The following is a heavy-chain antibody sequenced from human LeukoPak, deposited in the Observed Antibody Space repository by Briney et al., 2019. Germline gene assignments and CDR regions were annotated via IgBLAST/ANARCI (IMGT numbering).Heavy chain of an antibody. CDR2: IYYSGST. J-gene: IGHJ4*02. CDR1: GGSISSSSYY. Sequence: SETLSLTCTVSGGSISSSSYYWGWIRQPPGKGLEWIGSIYYSGSTYYNPSLKSRVTISVDTSKNQFSLKLSSVTAADTAIYHCASYRRLTGYYMVDYWGQGTLVTVSS. CDR3: ASYRRLTGYYMVDY. V-gene: IGHV4-39*07. D-gene: IGHD3-9*01.